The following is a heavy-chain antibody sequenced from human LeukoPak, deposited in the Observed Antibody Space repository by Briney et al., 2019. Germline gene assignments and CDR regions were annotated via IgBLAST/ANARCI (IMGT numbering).Heavy chain of an antibody. CDR1: GYTFTTYY. CDR3: ASGGQGAA. CDR2: INPNSGGT. V-gene: IGHV1-2*02. D-gene: IGHD3-3*01. Sequence: ASVKVSCKASGYTFTTYYMHWVRRAPGQGLEWMGYINPNSGGTNYAQKFQGRVTMTRDTSINTAYMELGSLTSDDTAIYYCASGGQGAAWGQGTLVTVSS. J-gene: IGHJ5*02.